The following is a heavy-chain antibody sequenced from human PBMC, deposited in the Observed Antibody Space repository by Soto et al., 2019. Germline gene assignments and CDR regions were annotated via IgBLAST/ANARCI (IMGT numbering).Heavy chain of an antibody. CDR3: ARDAGSSWKNSYHFYGLDV. Sequence: SETLSLTCTVSGGSITSYYWSWIRQPPGKGLEWIGNIYYSGSTNYNPSLKSRVTISIDTSKNQFSLKLSSVTAADTAVYYCARDAGSSWKNSYHFYGLDVWGQGTTVTVSS. CDR1: GGSITSYY. D-gene: IGHD6-13*01. CDR2: IYYSGST. J-gene: IGHJ6*02. V-gene: IGHV4-59*01.